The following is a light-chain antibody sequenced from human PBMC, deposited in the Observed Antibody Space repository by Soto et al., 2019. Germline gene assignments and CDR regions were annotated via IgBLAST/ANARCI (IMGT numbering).Light chain of an antibody. J-gene: IGLJ1*01. Sequence: QYALTQPPSASGSRGQSITISCTGTSSDVGAYNYVSWYQQHPGKAPKLMIYEVTKRPSGVPDRFSGSKSGNTASLTVSGLQAEDEADYYSNSYAGSNNDYVFGTGPKLTV. CDR2: EVT. CDR3: NSYAGSNNDYV. V-gene: IGLV2-8*01. CDR1: SSDVGAYNY.